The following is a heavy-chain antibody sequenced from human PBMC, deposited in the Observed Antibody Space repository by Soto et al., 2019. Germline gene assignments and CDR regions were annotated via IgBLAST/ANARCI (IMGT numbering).Heavy chain of an antibody. Sequence: GGSLRLSCAASGFTFSSYAMHWVRQAPGKGLEWVAVISYDGSNKYYADSVKGRFTISRDNSKNTLYLQMNSLRAEDTAVYYSASRDSSGYYRALDYWGQGTLVTVSS. CDR1: GFTFSSYA. D-gene: IGHD3-22*01. V-gene: IGHV3-30-3*01. CDR3: ASRDSSGYYRALDY. J-gene: IGHJ4*02. CDR2: ISYDGSNK.